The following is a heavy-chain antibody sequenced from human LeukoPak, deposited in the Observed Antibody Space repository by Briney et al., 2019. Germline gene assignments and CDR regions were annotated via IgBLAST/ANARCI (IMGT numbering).Heavy chain of an antibody. D-gene: IGHD3-9*01. CDR2: IHSDDSDT. Sequence: GESLKISCKASGYRFLNHWIGWVRQMPGKGLEWMGIIHSDDSDTRYSPSFRGHVTMSVDKSATPAYLQWDTLKASDTAIYYCARRSDISASPNWFDPWGQGTLVIVSS. V-gene: IGHV5-51*01. CDR1: GYRFLNHW. J-gene: IGHJ5*02. CDR3: ARRSDISASPNWFDP.